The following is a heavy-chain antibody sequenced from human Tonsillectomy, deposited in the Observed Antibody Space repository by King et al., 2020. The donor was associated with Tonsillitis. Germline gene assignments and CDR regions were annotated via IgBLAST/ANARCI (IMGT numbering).Heavy chain of an antibody. D-gene: IGHD6-19*01. CDR1: GFKFDENG. CDR2: INWNGGST. V-gene: IGHV3-20*04. Sequence: VQLVESGGGVVRPGGSLRLSCAGSGFKFDENGMSWVRQAPGKGLEWVSGINWNGGSTGYADSVKGRFTISRDNAKNTLYLQMNSLRAEDTALYYFASHQTSGWYFDIRFDYWGQGTLVTVSS. CDR3: ASHQTSGWYFDIRFDY. J-gene: IGHJ4*02.